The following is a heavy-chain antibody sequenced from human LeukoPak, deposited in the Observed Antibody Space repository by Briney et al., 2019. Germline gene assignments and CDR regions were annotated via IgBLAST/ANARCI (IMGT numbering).Heavy chain of an antibody. CDR2: ISGSGGST. CDR3: AKGIRFSGRGGDY. Sequence: PGGSLRLSCAASGFTFSSYAMSWVRQAPGKGLEWVSAISGSGGSTCYADSVKGRFTISRDNSKNTLYLQMNSLRAEDTAVYYCAKGIRFSGRGGDYWGQGTLVTVSS. D-gene: IGHD3-10*01. J-gene: IGHJ4*02. CDR1: GFTFSSYA. V-gene: IGHV3-23*01.